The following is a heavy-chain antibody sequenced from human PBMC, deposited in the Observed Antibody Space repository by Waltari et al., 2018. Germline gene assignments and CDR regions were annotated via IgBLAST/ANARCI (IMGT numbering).Heavy chain of an antibody. CDR1: GFTFSSYW. CDR3: ARGGAALYYFDY. J-gene: IGHJ4*02. D-gene: IGHD6-6*01. Sequence: EVQLVESGGGLVQPGGSLRLSCAASGFTFSSYWMSWVRQAPGKGRELGANIKQDGSEKYYGDSVKGRFTISRDNAKDSLYLQMNSLRAEDTAVYYCARGGAALYYFDYWGQGTLVTVSS. CDR2: IKQDGSEK. V-gene: IGHV3-7*01.